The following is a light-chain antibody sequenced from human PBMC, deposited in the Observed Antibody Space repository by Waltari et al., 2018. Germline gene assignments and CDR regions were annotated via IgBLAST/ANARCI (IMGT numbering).Light chain of an antibody. CDR1: HPNLGPQE. CDR2: ENS. Sequence: QSVLSQPPSASGTPGETITISCSGSHPNLGPQEVYWFQQFPGTAPRLLIFENSERPSGVPGRFSGSKSGTSASLAISGLRSEDEADYYCAAWDASLTVIFGGGTKVTVL. CDR3: AAWDASLTVI. J-gene: IGLJ2*01. V-gene: IGLV1-47*01.